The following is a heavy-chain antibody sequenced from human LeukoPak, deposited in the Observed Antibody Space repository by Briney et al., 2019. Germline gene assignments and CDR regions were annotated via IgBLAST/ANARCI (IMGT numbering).Heavy chain of an antibody. Sequence: GGSLRLSCAASGFTFDDYVMYWVRQVPGKGLEWVSSISWNSGSILYADSVKGRFTISRDNSKNTLYLQMNSLRADDTAVYYCARARAPVTRISSFDIWGQGTMVTVSS. CDR3: ARARAPVTRISSFDI. V-gene: IGHV3-9*01. J-gene: IGHJ3*02. D-gene: IGHD4-17*01. CDR1: GFTFDDYV. CDR2: ISWNSGSI.